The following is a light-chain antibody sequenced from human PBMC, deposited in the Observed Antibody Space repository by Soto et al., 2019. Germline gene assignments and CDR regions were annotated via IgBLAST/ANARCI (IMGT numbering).Light chain of an antibody. CDR2: DAS. J-gene: IGKJ5*01. V-gene: IGKV1D-13*01. CDR1: QGISSA. CDR3: QQFNNYIT. Sequence: ALPLTPSPFSPSASVGGRVTLTFRASQGISSALAWYQQKPGKAPKLLIYDASSLESGVPSRFSGSGSGTDFTLTISSLQPEDFATYYCQQFNNYITFGQGTRLEIK.